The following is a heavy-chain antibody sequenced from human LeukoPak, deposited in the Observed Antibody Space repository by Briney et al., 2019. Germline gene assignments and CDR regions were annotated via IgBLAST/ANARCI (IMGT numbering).Heavy chain of an antibody. V-gene: IGHV4-61*01. CDR2: IYYTGNT. D-gene: IGHD2-2*03. J-gene: IGHJ5*02. Sequence: PSETLSLTCTVSGASISSGSYYWSWIRQPPGKGLERIGYIYYTGNTNYNPSLKSRVTISVDTSKNQFSLRLSSVTAADTAVYFCTRFGHCSNSNCFGNNWFDPWGQGTLVTVSS. CDR1: GASISSGSYY. CDR3: TRFGHCSNSNCFGNNWFDP.